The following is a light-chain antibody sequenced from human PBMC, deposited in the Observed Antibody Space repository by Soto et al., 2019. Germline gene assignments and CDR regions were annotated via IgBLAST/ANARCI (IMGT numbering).Light chain of an antibody. Sequence: QSVLTQPPSVSAAPGQKVTISCSGSSSNIGNNYVFWYQQLPGTAPKLLIYDNDKRPSGIPDRFSGSKSGTSATLGITGLQTEDEADYYCSSYTSSSTVVFGGGTKLTVL. CDR1: SSNIGNNY. J-gene: IGLJ2*01. V-gene: IGLV1-51*01. CDR3: SSYTSSSTVV. CDR2: DND.